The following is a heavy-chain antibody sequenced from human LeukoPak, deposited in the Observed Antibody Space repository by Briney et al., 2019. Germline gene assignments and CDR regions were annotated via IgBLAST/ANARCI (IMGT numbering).Heavy chain of an antibody. J-gene: IGHJ4*02. CDR2: IWYDGRNK. Sequence: GGSLRLSCAASGFTFSTYGMHWVRQAPGKGLEWVAVIWYDGRNKYYADSAKGRFTISRDNPKNTLYLQMNSLRAEDTAVCYCARLDRGSGSYYNGDYWGQGTLVTVSS. V-gene: IGHV3-33*01. CDR1: GFTFSTYG. CDR3: ARLDRGSGSYYNGDY. D-gene: IGHD3-10*01.